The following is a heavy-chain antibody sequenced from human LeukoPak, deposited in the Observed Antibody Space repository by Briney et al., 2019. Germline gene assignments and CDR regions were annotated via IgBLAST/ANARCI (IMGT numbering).Heavy chain of an antibody. Sequence: PGGSLRLSCAASGFTFSSYSMSWVRQAPGKGLEWVSYISSSSSTIYYADSVKGRFTISRDNAKNSLYLQMNSLRAEDTAVYYCARAPRGSVDYWGQGTLVTVSS. CDR2: ISSSSSTI. CDR1: GFTFSSYS. J-gene: IGHJ4*02. D-gene: IGHD3-16*01. CDR3: ARAPRGSVDY. V-gene: IGHV3-48*01.